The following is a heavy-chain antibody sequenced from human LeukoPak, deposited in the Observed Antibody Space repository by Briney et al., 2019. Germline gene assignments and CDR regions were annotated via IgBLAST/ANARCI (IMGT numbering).Heavy chain of an antibody. Sequence: GGSLRLSCAASGFTFSTYAMHWVRQAPGKGLEWVAVISYDGSNKYYADSVKGRFTISRDNAKNSLYLQMNSLRAEDTAVYYCARDVRVGASTVGYYYYYYMDVWGKGTTVTVSS. V-gene: IGHV3-30*04. D-gene: IGHD1-26*01. CDR3: ARDVRVGASTVGYYYYYYMDV. J-gene: IGHJ6*03. CDR2: ISYDGSNK. CDR1: GFTFSTYA.